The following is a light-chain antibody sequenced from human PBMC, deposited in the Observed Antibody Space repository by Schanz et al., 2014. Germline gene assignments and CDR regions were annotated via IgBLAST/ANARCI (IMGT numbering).Light chain of an antibody. CDR1: SSDVGSTYL. CDR3: TSYTSVSTWV. Sequence: QSALTQPASVSGSPGQSITISCTGTSSDVGSTYLVSWYQHHPGQAPKLMILGGSIRPSGVPDRFSGSKSGNTASLTISGLQAEDEADYYCTSYTSVSTWVFGGGTKLTVL. V-gene: IGLV2-14*02. J-gene: IGLJ3*02. CDR2: GGS.